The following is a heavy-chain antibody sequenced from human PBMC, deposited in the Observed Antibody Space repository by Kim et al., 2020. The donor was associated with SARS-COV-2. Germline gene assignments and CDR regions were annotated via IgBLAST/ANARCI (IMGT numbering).Heavy chain of an antibody. D-gene: IGHD1-26*01. Sequence: KSRVTIPVDTSKNQFSLKLSSVTAADAAVYYCARHVGSPPIYYNYDGMDVWGQGTTVTVS. J-gene: IGHJ6*02. CDR3: ARHVGSPPIYYNYDGMDV. V-gene: IGHV4-39*01.